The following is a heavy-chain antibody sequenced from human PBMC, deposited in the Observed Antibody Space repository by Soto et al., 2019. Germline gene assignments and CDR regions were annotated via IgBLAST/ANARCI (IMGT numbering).Heavy chain of an antibody. CDR2: ISAGSGKT. CDR3: TKDLIEAAANSDVGV. D-gene: IGHD2-15*01. J-gene: IGHJ6*04. V-gene: IGHV3-23*01. Sequence: EVQLLESGGDLVQPGGSLRLSCAASGFTFDSFAMSWVRQAPGRGLEWVSVISAGSGKTFYADSVRGRFTISRDDSKSTLYLQMNSLRADDTALYFWTKDLIEAAANSDVGVWGRGTTVTVSS. CDR1: GFTFDSFA.